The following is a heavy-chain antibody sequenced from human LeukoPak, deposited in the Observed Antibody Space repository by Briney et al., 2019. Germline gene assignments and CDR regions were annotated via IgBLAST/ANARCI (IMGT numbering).Heavy chain of an antibody. Sequence: SETLSLTCTVSGGSISSYYWSWIRQPPGKGLEWIGYIYYSGSTNYNPSLKSRVTISVDTSKNQFSLKLSSVTAADTAVYYCAGERDYGDYLHWFDPWGQGTLVTVSS. D-gene: IGHD4-17*01. CDR1: GGSISSYY. CDR3: AGERDYGDYLHWFDP. CDR2: IYYSGST. J-gene: IGHJ5*02. V-gene: IGHV4-59*01.